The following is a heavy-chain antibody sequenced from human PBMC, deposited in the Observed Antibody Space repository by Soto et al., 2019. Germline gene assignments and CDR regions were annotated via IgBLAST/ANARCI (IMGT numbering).Heavy chain of an antibody. CDR3: ARDYTYYSSGYLDY. Sequence: GGSLRLSCAASGFTFSSDCMSWVRQAPGKGLEWVANIKQDGSEKYYVDSVKGRFTISRDNAKNTLYLQMNSLRAEDTAVYYCARDYTYYSSGYLDYWGQGTLVTVSS. V-gene: IGHV3-7*03. CDR1: GFTFSSDC. D-gene: IGHD3-22*01. J-gene: IGHJ4*02. CDR2: IKQDGSEK.